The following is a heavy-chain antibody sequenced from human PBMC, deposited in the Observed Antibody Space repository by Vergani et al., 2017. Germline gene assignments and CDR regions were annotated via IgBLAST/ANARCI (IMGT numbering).Heavy chain of an antibody. D-gene: IGHD2-21*01. V-gene: IGHV4-61*02. J-gene: IGHJ3*01. CDR2: IYTSGAT. Sequence: QVQLQESGPGLVKPPQTLSLTCTVFGGPFSTGGQSWTWLRQSSGKGLEWIGRIYTSGATNYKPSLRSRAIMSGDGSKKQFSLKLTSVPAADTAVYYCARDGGEYDKDALDVWGQGTKVTVTS. CDR1: GGPFSTGGQS. CDR3: ARDGGEYDKDALDV.